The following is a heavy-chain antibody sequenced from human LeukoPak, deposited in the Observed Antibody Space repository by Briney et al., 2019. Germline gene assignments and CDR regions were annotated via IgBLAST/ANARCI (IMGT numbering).Heavy chain of an antibody. CDR3: ARQDSSGWYHAFDI. CDR2: IYYSGST. J-gene: IGHJ3*02. V-gene: IGHV4-39*01. CDR1: GGSISSSSYY. D-gene: IGHD6-19*01. Sequence: SETLSLTCTVSGGSISSSSYYWGWIRQPPGKGLEWIGSIYYSGSTYYNPSLKSRVTISVDTSKNQFSLKLSSVTAADTAVYYCARQDSSGWYHAFDIWGQGTMVTVSS.